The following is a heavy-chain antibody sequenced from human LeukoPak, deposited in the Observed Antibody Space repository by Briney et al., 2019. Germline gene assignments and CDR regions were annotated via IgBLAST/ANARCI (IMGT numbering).Heavy chain of an antibody. V-gene: IGHV3-21*01. J-gene: IGHJ4*02. D-gene: IGHD6-19*01. CDR1: GFTFSSYS. Sequence: WGSLRLSCAASGFTFSSYSMNWVRQAPGKGLEWVSSISSSSSYIYYPDPMKGRFTISRDNDKNSLYLQMNSMRAEDTAVYYCARVATYSSGLVFDYWGQGTLVTVSS. CDR2: ISSSSSYI. CDR3: ARVATYSSGLVFDY.